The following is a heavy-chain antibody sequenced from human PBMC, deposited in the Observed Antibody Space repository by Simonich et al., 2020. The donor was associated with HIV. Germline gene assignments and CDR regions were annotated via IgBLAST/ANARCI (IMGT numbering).Heavy chain of an antibody. CDR2: NKHSGST. Sequence: QVQLQQWGAGLLKPSETLSLTCAVYGGSFSGYYWSWIRQPPGKGLVWIGENKHSGSTNYNPSLKSRVTISVDTSKNQFSLKLSSVTAADTAVYYCARRHPTTVTTPYFDYWGQGTLVTVSS. D-gene: IGHD4-17*01. V-gene: IGHV4-34*01. J-gene: IGHJ4*02. CDR3: ARRHPTTVTTPYFDY. CDR1: GGSFSGYY.